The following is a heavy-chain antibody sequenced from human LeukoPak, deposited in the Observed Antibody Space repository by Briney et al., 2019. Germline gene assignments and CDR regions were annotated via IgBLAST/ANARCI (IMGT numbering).Heavy chain of an antibody. V-gene: IGHV4-59*01. CDR1: GGSMSSYY. Sequence: PSETLSLTCTVSGGSMSSYYWSWVRQPPGKGLEWIGNIHHSGSTNYHSSLMSRVTMSIDTSKNLFSLNLNSVTAADTAVYYCARGTLYGGNSDYWGQGTLVTVSS. J-gene: IGHJ4*02. CDR3: ARGTLYGGNSDY. D-gene: IGHD4-23*01. CDR2: IHHSGST.